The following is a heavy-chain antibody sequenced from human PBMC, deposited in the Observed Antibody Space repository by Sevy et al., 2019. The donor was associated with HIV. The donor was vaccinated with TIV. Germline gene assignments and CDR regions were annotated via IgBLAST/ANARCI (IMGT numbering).Heavy chain of an antibody. D-gene: IGHD3-22*01. J-gene: IGHJ4*02. CDR1: GFTFDDYT. CDR2: INWDGGST. CDR3: AKDITYYDSSTYYSSLDY. V-gene: IGHV3-43*01. Sequence: GGSLRLSCAASGFTFDDYTMHWVRQAPGKGLEWVSLINWDGGSTYYTDSVRGRFTISRDNSKNSLYLQMNSLRTEDTAFYDCAKDITYYDSSTYYSSLDYWGQGTLVTVSS.